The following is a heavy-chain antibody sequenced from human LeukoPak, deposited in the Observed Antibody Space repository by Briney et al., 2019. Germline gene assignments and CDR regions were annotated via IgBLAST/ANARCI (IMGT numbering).Heavy chain of an antibody. CDR3: ARFTPSGSHDAADL. Sequence: PGGSLRLSCAASGFTFSSYEMNWVRQAPGKGLEWVSYISSGGSSIFYADSVKGRFTISRDNAKNSLYLQMNSLRAEDTAVYYCARFTPSGSHDAADLWGQGTMVTVSS. V-gene: IGHV3-48*03. J-gene: IGHJ3*01. CDR2: ISSGGSSI. D-gene: IGHD3-10*01. CDR1: GFTFSSYE.